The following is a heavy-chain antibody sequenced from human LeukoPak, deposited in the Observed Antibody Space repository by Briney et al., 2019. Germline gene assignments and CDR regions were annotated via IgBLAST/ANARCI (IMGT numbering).Heavy chain of an antibody. CDR2: ISYDGSNK. Sequence: GGSLRLSCAASGFTFSSYGMHWVRQALGKGLEWVAVISYDGSNKYYADSVKGRFTISRDNSKNTLYLQMNSLRAEDTAVYYCAKAVRMATIRNSHYFDYWGQGTLVTVSS. J-gene: IGHJ4*02. CDR1: GFTFSSYG. CDR3: AKAVRMATIRNSHYFDY. V-gene: IGHV3-30*18. D-gene: IGHD5-24*01.